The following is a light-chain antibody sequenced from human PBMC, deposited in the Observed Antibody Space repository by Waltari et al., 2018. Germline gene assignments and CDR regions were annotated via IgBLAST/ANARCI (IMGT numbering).Light chain of an antibody. CDR3: QQYHSSPPT. Sequence: DIQMTQSPSTLSASVGHRVPIICRASQSITNWLAWYQQKPGKAPKFLISDASSLASGVPSRFSGSGSGTEFTLTITSLQPDDFATYYCQQYHSSPPTFGQGTKVEIK. V-gene: IGKV1-5*02. J-gene: IGKJ1*01. CDR2: DAS. CDR1: QSITNW.